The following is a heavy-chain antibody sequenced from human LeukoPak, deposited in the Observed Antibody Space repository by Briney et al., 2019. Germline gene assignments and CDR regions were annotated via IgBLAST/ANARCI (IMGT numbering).Heavy chain of an antibody. CDR1: GFTFSSYG. CDR3: AKDLTLYFGY. J-gene: IGHJ4*02. Sequence: GRSLRLSCAASGFTFSSYGMHWVRQAPGKGLEWVAVISYDGSNKYYADSVKGRFTISRDNSKNTLYLQMNSLRAEDTAVYYCAKDLTLYFGYWGQGTLVTVSS. V-gene: IGHV3-30*18. CDR2: ISYDGSNK.